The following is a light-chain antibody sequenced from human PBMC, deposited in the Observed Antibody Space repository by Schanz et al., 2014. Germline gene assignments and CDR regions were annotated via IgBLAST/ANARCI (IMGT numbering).Light chain of an antibody. CDR2: EVS. V-gene: IGLV2-8*01. Sequence: QSALTQPPSASGSPGQSVTISCTGTSSDVGGYNYVSWYQQHPGKAPKLMIYEVSKRPSGVPDRFSGSKSGNTASLTVSGLRAEDEADYYCKSFAGSDNLKVFGGGTKLTVL. J-gene: IGLJ3*02. CDR1: SSDVGGYNY. CDR3: KSFAGSDNLKV.